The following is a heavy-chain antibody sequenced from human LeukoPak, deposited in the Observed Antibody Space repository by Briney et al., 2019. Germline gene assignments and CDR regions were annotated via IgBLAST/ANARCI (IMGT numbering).Heavy chain of an antibody. V-gene: IGHV3-53*01. CDR2: IYSGTI. J-gene: IGHJ4*02. Sequence: TGGSLRLSCVASGFTFSASYMTWVRQPPGKGLEWVSFIYSGTIHYSDSVKGRFTISRDNSKNTLYLQMNSLRAEDTAVYYCARRAGAYSHPYDYWGQGTLVTVSS. CDR1: GFTFSASY. D-gene: IGHD4/OR15-4a*01. CDR3: ARRAGAYSHPYDY.